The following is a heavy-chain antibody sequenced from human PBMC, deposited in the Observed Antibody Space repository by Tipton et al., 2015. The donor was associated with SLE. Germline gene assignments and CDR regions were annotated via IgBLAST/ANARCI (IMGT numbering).Heavy chain of an antibody. V-gene: IGHV4-4*08. CDR2: IYSSGGT. CDR3: ASVDDTVTAHFEH. J-gene: IGHJ4*02. CDR1: GVSISSYY. D-gene: IGHD2-21*02. Sequence: LTCTVSGVSISSYYWSWIRQPPGKGLEWIGYIYSSGGTDYNPSLKSRLTISVETSKNQFSLKLSSVTAADTAIYYCASVDDTVTAHFEHWGQGTLVTVSS.